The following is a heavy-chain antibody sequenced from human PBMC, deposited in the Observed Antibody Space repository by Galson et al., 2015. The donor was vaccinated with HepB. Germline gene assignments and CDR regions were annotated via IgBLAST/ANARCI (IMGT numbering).Heavy chain of an antibody. V-gene: IGHV3-30-3*01. J-gene: IGHJ5*02. CDR3: ARSSDDYSNYPTWFDP. D-gene: IGHD4-11*01. CDR2: ISYDGSNK. Sequence: SLRLSCAASGFTFSSYAMHWVRQAPGKGLEWVAVISYDGSNKYYADSVKGRFTISRDNSKNTLYLQMNSLRAEDTAVYYCARSSDDYSNYPTWFDPWGQGTLVTVSS. CDR1: GFTFSSYA.